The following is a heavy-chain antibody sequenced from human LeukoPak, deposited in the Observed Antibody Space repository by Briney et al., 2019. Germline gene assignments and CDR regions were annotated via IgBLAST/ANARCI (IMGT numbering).Heavy chain of an antibody. CDR2: INPSGGST. CDR3: ARVAPWGFWFDP. J-gene: IGHJ5*02. D-gene: IGHD7-27*01. V-gene: IGHV1-46*01. Sequence: GASVKVSCKASGYTFTRHYMHWVRQAPGQGLEWMGIINPSGGSTSYAQKFQGRVTMTRDTSTSTVYMELSSLRSEDTAVYYCARVAPWGFWFDPWGQGTLVTVSS. CDR1: GYTFTRHY.